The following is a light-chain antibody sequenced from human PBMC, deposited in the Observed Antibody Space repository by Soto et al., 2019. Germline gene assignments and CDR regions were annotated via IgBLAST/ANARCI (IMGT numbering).Light chain of an antibody. CDR1: QGISNW. J-gene: IGKJ2*01. Sequence: DIQMTQSPSSVSASVGDRVTITCRASQGISNWLAWYQQKPGQAPKLLIYAASSLHSGVPSRFSGSGSGTYFPLTISSLQPEDFATYFCQQSNSFPHTFGRGTKLEI. V-gene: IGKV1-12*01. CDR2: AAS. CDR3: QQSNSFPHT.